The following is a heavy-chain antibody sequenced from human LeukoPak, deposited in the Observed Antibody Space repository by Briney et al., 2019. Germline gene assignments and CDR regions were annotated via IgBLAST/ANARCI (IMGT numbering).Heavy chain of an antibody. CDR1: GGSITTSSYY. Sequence: SETLSLTCTVSGGSITTSSYYWGWVRQPPGKGLEWIGCTSHSGTTLYSPSLRSRVSISVDTSNSQFSLKLSSMTATDTAVYYCAKTTRASIRSAFDTWGQGTLVTVSS. J-gene: IGHJ3*02. D-gene: IGHD1-7*01. CDR3: AKTTRASIRSAFDT. CDR2: TSHSGTT. V-gene: IGHV4-39*01.